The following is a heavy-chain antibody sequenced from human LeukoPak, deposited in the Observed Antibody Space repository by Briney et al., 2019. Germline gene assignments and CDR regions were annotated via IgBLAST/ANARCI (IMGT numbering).Heavy chain of an antibody. CDR2: ISGSGGNT. V-gene: IGHV3-23*01. Sequence: PPGGSLRLSCAASGFTFNNYALSWVRQAPGMGLEWVSSISGSGGNTYYADSVKGRFTISRDNSKDALYLQMNSLRAEDTALYYCAKGLYYDLLTGYFHWGQGTLVTVSS. CDR3: AKGLYYDLLTGYFH. D-gene: IGHD3-9*01. J-gene: IGHJ4*02. CDR1: GFTFNNYA.